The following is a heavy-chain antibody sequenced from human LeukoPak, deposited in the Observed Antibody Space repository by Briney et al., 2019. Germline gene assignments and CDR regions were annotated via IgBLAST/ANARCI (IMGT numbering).Heavy chain of an antibody. CDR1: GYSISSGYY. CDR3: ARVTRDIVVVPAARGYYYYYYMDV. CDR2: IYHSGST. Sequence: TSETLSLTCTVSGYSISSGYYWGWIRQPPGKGLEWIGSIYHSGSTYYNPSLKSRVTISVDTSKNQFSLKLSSVTAADTAVYYCARVTRDIVVVPAARGYYYYYYMDVWGKGTTVTVSS. D-gene: IGHD2-2*01. V-gene: IGHV4-38-2*02. J-gene: IGHJ6*03.